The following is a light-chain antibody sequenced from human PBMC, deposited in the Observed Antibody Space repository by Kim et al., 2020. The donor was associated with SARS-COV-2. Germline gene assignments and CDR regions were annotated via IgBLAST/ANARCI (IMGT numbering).Light chain of an antibody. CDR1: QSVTNNY. Sequence: ESVLTQSPGTLSLSPGERATLSCRASQSVTNNYLAWYQQKGGQTPRLLIYGASIRAPDIPDRFSGSGSGTDFTLTISRLEPDDSAVYYCQKYDASRTFGQETKVDIK. CDR2: GAS. CDR3: QKYDASRT. V-gene: IGKV3-20*01. J-gene: IGKJ1*01.